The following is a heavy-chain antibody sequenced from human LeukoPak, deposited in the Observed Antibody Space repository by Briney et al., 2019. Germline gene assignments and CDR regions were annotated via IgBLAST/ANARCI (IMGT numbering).Heavy chain of an antibody. CDR2: ISSSGSTI. V-gene: IGHV3-11*01. J-gene: IGHJ3*02. D-gene: IGHD4-11*01. Sequence: GGSLRLSCAASGFTFSDYYMSWIRQAPGKGLEWVSYISSSGSTIYYADSVKGRFTISRDNAKNSLYLQMNSLRAEDTAVYYCARDVGDYSNTDAFDIWGQGTMVTVSS. CDR1: GFTFSDYY. CDR3: ARDVGDYSNTDAFDI.